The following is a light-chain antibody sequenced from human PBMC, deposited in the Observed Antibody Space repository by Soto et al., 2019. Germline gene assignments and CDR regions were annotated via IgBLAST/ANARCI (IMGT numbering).Light chain of an antibody. V-gene: IGKV3-20*01. Sequence: EIVLTQSSGTLYLSPGERATLSCRASQSVSSSYLAWYQQKPGQAPRLVIYGASSRVTGIPDRFSGSGSGTDFILTISRLAPEDLAVYYCQQYGSAPIFTFGHGTKGDIK. J-gene: IGKJ3*01. CDR1: QSVSSSY. CDR2: GAS. CDR3: QQYGSAPIFT.